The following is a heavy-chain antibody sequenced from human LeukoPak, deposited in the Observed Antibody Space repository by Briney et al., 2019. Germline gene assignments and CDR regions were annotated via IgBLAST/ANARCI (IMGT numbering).Heavy chain of an antibody. D-gene: IGHD2-15*01. CDR1: GLNFSSFN. CDR3: PREQWWRVDY. CDR2: IIASGTGK. Sequence: GGSLRLSCEGSGLNFSSFNIFWVHQAPGKGPGWVAYIIASGTGKYYADSVKGRFTISRDNAKSSVYLEMNNLRADDTAVYYCPREQWWRVDYWGKGALVTVSS. V-gene: IGHV3-48*01. J-gene: IGHJ4*02.